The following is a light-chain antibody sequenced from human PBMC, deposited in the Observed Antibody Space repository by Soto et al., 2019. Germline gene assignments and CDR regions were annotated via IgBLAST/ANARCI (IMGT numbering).Light chain of an antibody. CDR2: GAS. CDR1: QSVGSN. V-gene: IGKV3-20*01. Sequence: EIVLTQSPATLSVSPGERATLSCRASQSVGSNLAWYQQRPGQAPRLLIYGASTRATGIPDRFSGSGSGTDFTLTISRLEPEDFAVYYCQQYGSSPITFVQGTRLEIK. J-gene: IGKJ5*01. CDR3: QQYGSSPIT.